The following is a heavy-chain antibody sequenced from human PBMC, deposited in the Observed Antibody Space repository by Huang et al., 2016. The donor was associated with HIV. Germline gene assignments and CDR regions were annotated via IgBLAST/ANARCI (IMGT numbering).Heavy chain of an antibody. Sequence: QVQLVESGGGVVQPGRSLRLSCAASGFPFNNHAMHWVRQAPGKGREWVAVIANDGSNNDYADSVKGRFTISRDSAKSTLFLHMTSLRTEDTAVYYCARAKDTWDAYDIWGQGTMVIVSS. CDR2: IANDGSNN. D-gene: IGHD5-18*01. V-gene: IGHV3-30-3*01. J-gene: IGHJ3*02. CDR3: ARAKDTWDAYDI. CDR1: GFPFNNHA.